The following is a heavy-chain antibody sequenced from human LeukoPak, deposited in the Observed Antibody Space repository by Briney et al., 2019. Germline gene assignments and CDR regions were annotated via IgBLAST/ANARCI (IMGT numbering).Heavy chain of an antibody. V-gene: IGHV1-24*01. CDR1: GYTLTELS. CDR2: FDPEDGET. CDR3: ATADKWEPLDY. D-gene: IGHD1-26*01. Sequence: GASVKVSCKVSGYTLTELSMHWVRQAPGKGLEWMGGFDPEDGETIYAQKFQGRVTMTEDASTDTAYMELRSLRPEDTAVYYCATADKWEPLDYWGQGTLVTVSS. J-gene: IGHJ4*02.